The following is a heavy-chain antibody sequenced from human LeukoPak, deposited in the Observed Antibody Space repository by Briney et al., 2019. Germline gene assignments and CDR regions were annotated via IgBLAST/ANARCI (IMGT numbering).Heavy chain of an antibody. Sequence: GGSLRLSCAASGFTFSSYAMSWVRQAPGKGLEWVSAISGSGGSTYYADSVKGRFTISRDNAKNSLYLQMNSLRAEDTAVYYCARDSSIALDGSSYYYYYMDVWGKGTTVTVSS. CDR2: ISGSGGST. V-gene: IGHV3-23*01. CDR3: ARDSSIALDGSSYYYYYMDV. D-gene: IGHD6-6*01. J-gene: IGHJ6*03. CDR1: GFTFSSYA.